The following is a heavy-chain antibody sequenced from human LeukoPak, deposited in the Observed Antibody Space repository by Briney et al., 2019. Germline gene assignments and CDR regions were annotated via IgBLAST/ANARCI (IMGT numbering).Heavy chain of an antibody. Sequence: GASVKVSCKASGYTFTSYYVHWVRQAPGQGLEWMGIINPSGGSTSYAQKLQGSVTITRDMSTRTLYMEQSSLRDGETAAYYSVGSGDSGSYRSRWYFDLWGRGTLVTVSS. CDR3: VGSGDSGSYRSRWYFDL. D-gene: IGHD3-22*01. CDR2: INPSGGST. V-gene: IGHV1-46*01. CDR1: GYTFTSYY. J-gene: IGHJ2*01.